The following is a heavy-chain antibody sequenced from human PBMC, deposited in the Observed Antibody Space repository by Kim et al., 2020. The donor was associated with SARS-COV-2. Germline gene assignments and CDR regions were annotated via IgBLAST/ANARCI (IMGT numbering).Heavy chain of an antibody. V-gene: IGHV3-48*02. J-gene: IGHJ5*02. CDR2: SRTI. Sequence: SRTIYYADSVKGRFTISRANATNSLYLQMSRLRDEATTVYYCARAPWFVPWGEGTLVTVSS. CDR3: ARAPWFVP.